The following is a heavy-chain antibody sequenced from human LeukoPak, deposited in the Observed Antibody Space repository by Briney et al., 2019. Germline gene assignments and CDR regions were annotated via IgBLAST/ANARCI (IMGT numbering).Heavy chain of an antibody. J-gene: IGHJ3*02. CDR1: GFTFSHAW. Sequence: AGGSLRLSCAGYGFTFSHAWMNWVRQAPGKGLEWVGRLKSTADGETTDYAAPVKGRFTISRDDSKNTLYLQMNSLRAEDTAVYYCELRYFDWLGPWVAFDIWGQGTMVTVSS. V-gene: IGHV3-15*01. CDR2: LKSTADGETT. CDR3: ELRYFDWLGPWVAFDI. D-gene: IGHD3-9*01.